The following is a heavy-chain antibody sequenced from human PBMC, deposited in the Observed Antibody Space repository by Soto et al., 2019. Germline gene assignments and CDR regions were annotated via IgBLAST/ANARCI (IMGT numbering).Heavy chain of an antibody. V-gene: IGHV4-30-4*01. CDR2: IYYSGST. CDR1: GGSISSGDYY. D-gene: IGHD5-18*01. J-gene: IGHJ6*02. Sequence: SETLSLTCTVSGGSISSGDYYWSWIRQPPGKGLEWIGYIYYSGSTYYSPSLKSRVTISVDTSKNQFSLKLSSVTAADTAVYYCARDAPGYRYYYYGMDVWGQGTTVTVSS. CDR3: ARDAPGYRYYYYGMDV.